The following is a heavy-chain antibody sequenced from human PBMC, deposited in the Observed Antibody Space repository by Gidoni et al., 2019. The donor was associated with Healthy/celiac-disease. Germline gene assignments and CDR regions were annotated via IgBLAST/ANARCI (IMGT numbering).Heavy chain of an antibody. CDR3: ARGLGSSGYYGY. Sequence: QVQLVQSGAEVKKPGASVKVSCKASGYTFTSYYMHWVRQAPGQGLEWMGIINPSGDSTTYAQMFQGRVTMTRDTSTSTVYMKLSSLRSEDTAVYYCARGLGSSGYYGYWGQGTLVTVSS. J-gene: IGHJ4*02. CDR1: GYTFTSYY. CDR2: INPSGDST. D-gene: IGHD3-22*01. V-gene: IGHV1-46*01.